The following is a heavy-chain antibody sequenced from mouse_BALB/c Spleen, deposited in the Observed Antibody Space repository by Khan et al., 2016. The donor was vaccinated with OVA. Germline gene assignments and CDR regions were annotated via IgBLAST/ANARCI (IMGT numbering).Heavy chain of an antibody. Sequence: VQLKQSGPGLVKPSQSLSLTCTVTGYSITTDYAWNWIRQFPGNKLEWMGFISYSGNTKYNPSLKSRISITRDTSKNQFFLQLKSVTTDDTAIYYCAKVYGGDFDYWGQGTTLTVSS. CDR1: GYSITTDYA. V-gene: IGHV3-2*02. J-gene: IGHJ2*01. CDR2: ISYSGNT. D-gene: IGHD1-1*01. CDR3: AKVYGGDFDY.